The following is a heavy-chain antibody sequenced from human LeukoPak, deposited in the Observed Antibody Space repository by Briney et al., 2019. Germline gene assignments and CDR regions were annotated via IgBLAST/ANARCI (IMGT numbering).Heavy chain of an antibody. V-gene: IGHV1-69*06. J-gene: IGHJ6*02. CDR2: IIPIFGTA. CDR1: GGTFSSYA. CDR3: ASGSSTSWGRANGMDV. Sequence: SVKVSCKASGGTFSSYAISWVRQAPGQGLEWMGGIIPIFGTANYAQKFQGRVTITADKSTSTAYMELSSLRSEDTAVYYCASGSSTSWGRANGMDVWGQGTTVTVSS. D-gene: IGHD2-2*01.